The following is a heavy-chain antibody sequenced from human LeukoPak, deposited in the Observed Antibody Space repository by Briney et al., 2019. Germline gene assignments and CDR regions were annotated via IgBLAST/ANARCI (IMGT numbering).Heavy chain of an antibody. CDR3: ARENYDTSGLFLSPEYFQH. D-gene: IGHD3-22*01. CDR1: GFAFDDYV. V-gene: IGHV3-20*04. J-gene: IGHJ1*01. CDR2: INWNGGST. Sequence: GSLRLSCAASGFAFDDYVMSWVRLAPGKGLEWVSGINWNGGSTNYADSVKGRFTISRDNAKNSLYLQMNSLRAEDTAVYYCARENYDTSGLFLSPEYFQHWGQSTLVTVFS.